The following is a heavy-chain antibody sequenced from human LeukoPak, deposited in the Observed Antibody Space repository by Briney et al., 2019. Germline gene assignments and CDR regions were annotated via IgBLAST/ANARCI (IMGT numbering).Heavy chain of an antibody. J-gene: IGHJ3*02. CDR3: VRLQPNTGEWAFDN. D-gene: IGHD1-1*01. CDR2: ISNGGTT. Sequence: SESLSLTCTVSGGPINNYYWSWIRQPPGEGLEWIGYISNGGTTNYNPSLKSRVTISVDKSKNQLSLKLGSVTAADTAVYHCVRLQPNTGEWAFDNWGQGTLVTVS. CDR1: GGPINNYY. V-gene: IGHV4-59*01.